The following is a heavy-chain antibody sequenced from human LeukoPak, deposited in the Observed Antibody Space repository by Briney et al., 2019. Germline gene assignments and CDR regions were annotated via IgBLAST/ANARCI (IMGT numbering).Heavy chain of an antibody. V-gene: IGHV1-69*13. CDR3: ARAGDCSGGSCYLNWFDP. CDR2: IIPIFGTA. J-gene: IGHJ5*02. D-gene: IGHD2-15*01. CDR1: GGTFSSYA. Sequence: ASVKVSCKASGGTFSSYATSWVRQAPGQGLEWMGGIIPIFGTANYAQKFQGRVTITADESTSTAYMELSSLRSEDTAVYYCARAGDCSGGSCYLNWFDPWGQGTLVTVSS.